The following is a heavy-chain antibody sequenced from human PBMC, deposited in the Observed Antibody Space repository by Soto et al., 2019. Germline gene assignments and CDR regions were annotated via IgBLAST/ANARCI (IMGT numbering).Heavy chain of an antibody. CDR3: ARETSGYYFAY. J-gene: IGHJ4*02. CDR2: IYYSGST. V-gene: IGHV4-59*01. CDR1: GGSISSYY. Sequence: SETLSLTCTVSGGSISSYYWSWIRQPPGKGLEWIGYIYYSGSTNYNPSLKSRVTISVDTSKNQFSLKLSSVTAADTAVYYCARETSGYYFAYWGQGTLVTVSS.